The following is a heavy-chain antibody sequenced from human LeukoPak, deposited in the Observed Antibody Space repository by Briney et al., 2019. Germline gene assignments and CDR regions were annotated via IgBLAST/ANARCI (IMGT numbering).Heavy chain of an antibody. J-gene: IGHJ4*02. V-gene: IGHV1-18*01. CDR2: ISAYNGNT. D-gene: IGHD3-22*01. CDR3: ARYAYYYHSGSYYFDY. Sequence: ASVKVSCKASGYTFTSYGISWVRQAPGQGLEWMGWISAYNGNTNYAQKLQGRVTMTTDTSTSTAYMELRSLRSDDTAVYYCARYAYYYHSGSYYFDYWGQGTLVTVSS. CDR1: GYTFTSYG.